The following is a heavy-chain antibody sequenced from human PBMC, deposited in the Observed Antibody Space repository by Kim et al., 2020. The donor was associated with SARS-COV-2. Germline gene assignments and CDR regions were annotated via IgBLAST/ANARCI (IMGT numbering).Heavy chain of an antibody. V-gene: IGHV3-30*03. D-gene: IGHD3-10*01. CDR2: ISYDGSIN. CDR1: GFTFNNYA. Sequence: GGSLRLSCGASGFTFNNYAMHWVRQAPGKGLEWVAVISYDGSINYYAVSVKGQFTVSRDSSYNTLYLQMRSLRPGDTALYYCGRASAVVCFGEGWNAFD. J-gene: IGHJ3*01. CDR3: GRASAVVCFGEGWNAFD.